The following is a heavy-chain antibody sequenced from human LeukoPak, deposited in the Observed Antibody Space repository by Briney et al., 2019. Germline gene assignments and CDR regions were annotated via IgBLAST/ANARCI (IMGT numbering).Heavy chain of an antibody. J-gene: IGHJ4*02. CDR2: IKEDGSEK. CDR3: ARSYDGYVRSFDY. V-gene: IGHV3-7*01. CDR1: GFIFSSHW. Sequence: GGSLRLACAASGFIFSSHWMSWDRQAPGKGLEWVASIKEDGSEKSYMDSVKGRFTISRDNAKNSLYLQMNSLRAEDTAVYYCARSYDGYVRSFDYWGQGALVTVSS. D-gene: IGHD5-24*01.